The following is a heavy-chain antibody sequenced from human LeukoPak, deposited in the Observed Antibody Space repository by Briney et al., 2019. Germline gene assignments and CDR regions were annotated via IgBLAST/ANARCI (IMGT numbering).Heavy chain of an antibody. Sequence: SETLSLTCAVSGGSLSRYYWRWVRQPPGKGLEWIGHIHYSGSTNYNPSLKSRVAISIDTSKNQFSLRLSSVTAVDTAVYYCAGFSGAPIATYYGMDVWGQGPTVTVS. CDR3: AGFSGAPIATYYGMDV. J-gene: IGHJ6*02. CDR1: GGSLSRYY. D-gene: IGHD5-24*01. CDR2: IHYSGST. V-gene: IGHV4-59*01.